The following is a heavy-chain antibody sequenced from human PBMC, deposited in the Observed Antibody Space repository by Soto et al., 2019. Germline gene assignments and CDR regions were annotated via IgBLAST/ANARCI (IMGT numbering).Heavy chain of an antibody. CDR2: TYYRSKWYN. Sequence: SQTLSLTCAISGDSVSSSSVTWNWLRQSPSRGLEWLGRTYYRSKWYNDYAVSVRGRITINPDTSKNQFSLHMNSMTPEDTAVYYGVRTAYSIGHLTCGQGTMVTVSS. CDR1: GDSVSSSSVT. V-gene: IGHV6-1*01. D-gene: IGHD3-22*01. CDR3: VRTAYSIGHLT. J-gene: IGHJ3*01.